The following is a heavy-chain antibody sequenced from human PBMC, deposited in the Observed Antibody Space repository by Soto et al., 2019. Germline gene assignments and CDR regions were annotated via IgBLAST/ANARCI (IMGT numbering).Heavy chain of an antibody. V-gene: IGHV1-8*01. CDR1: GDTFTKYD. D-gene: IGHD6-25*01. CDR2: MNPSNGNA. J-gene: IGHJ4*02. CDR3: ARRKERSGPNYFDL. Sequence: ASVKVSCKASGDTFTKYDFNWVRQATGQGLAWMGWMNPSNGNAGYAQKYRGRVTMTSNTSITTAYMELSGLRYDDTAVYYCARRKERSGPNYFDLWGQGTLVTVSS.